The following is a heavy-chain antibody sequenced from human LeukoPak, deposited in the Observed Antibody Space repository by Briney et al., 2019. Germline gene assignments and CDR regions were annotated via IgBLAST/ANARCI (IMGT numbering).Heavy chain of an antibody. J-gene: IGHJ4*02. CDR1: GYTFTGYY. D-gene: IGHD6-13*01. CDR2: INPSGGIT. V-gene: IGHV1-46*01. Sequence: ASVKVSCKASGYTFTGYYIHWVRQAPGQGLEWMGIINPSGGITTYAQKFQRRVTMTRDKSTSTVYMELRRLTSEDTAVYYFARDGKTAAGNNFDYWGQGTLVTVSS. CDR3: ARDGKTAAGNNFDY.